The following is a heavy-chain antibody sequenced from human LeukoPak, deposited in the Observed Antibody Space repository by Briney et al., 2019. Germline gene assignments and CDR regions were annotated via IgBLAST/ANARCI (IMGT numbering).Heavy chain of an antibody. CDR3: ARDQSADFGMDV. CDR2: IIPIFGTA. D-gene: IGHD6-25*01. CDR1: GGTFSSNA. V-gene: IGHV1-69*13. Sequence: RASVKVSCQASGGTFSSNAISWVRQAPGHGLEWMGGIIPIFGTANYAQKFQGRVTITADESTSTAYMELSSLRSEDTAVYYCARDQSADFGMDVWGKGTTVTVSS. J-gene: IGHJ6*04.